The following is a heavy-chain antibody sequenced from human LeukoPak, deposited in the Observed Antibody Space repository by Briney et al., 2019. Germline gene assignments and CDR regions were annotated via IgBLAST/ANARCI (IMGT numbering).Heavy chain of an antibody. D-gene: IGHD3-22*01. Sequence: PGRSLGLSCAASGFTFSNYAIHWVRQAPGKGLEWVAVIWYDGSNKYYADSVKGRFTISRDNSKNTLYLQMNSLRAEDTAAYYCARDGDYSDSSGYFDYWGQGTLVTVSS. CDR1: GFTFSNYA. V-gene: IGHV3-33*08. CDR3: ARDGDYSDSSGYFDY. J-gene: IGHJ4*02. CDR2: IWYDGSNK.